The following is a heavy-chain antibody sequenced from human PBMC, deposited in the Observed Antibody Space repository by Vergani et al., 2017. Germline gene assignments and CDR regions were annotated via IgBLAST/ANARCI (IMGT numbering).Heavy chain of an antibody. V-gene: IGHV5-51*01. D-gene: IGHD2-21*02. CDR3: ARISAVTAIRTYYFDY. CDR2: IYPGCSDT. Sequence: VHLVQSGAEVKQPGESLKISCTGSGYSFSNYWIGWVRPMPGRGLEWMWIIYPGCSDTRYSPSFQGQVTFAADKSVNTAYLQWSSLTASDTAMYYCARISAVTAIRTYYFDYWGQGTLVIVSA. J-gene: IGHJ4*02. CDR1: GYSFSNYW.